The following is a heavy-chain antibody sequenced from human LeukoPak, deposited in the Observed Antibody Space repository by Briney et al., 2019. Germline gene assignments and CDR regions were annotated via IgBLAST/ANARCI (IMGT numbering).Heavy chain of an antibody. CDR3: ARETDSSPLGY. Sequence: GGSLRLSCAASGFTFSSFEMNWVRQAPGKGLEWVSYISHSANTIYYADSVKGRFTISRDNAKSSLYLQMNSLRAEDTAVYYCARETDSSPLGYWGQGTLVTVSS. J-gene: IGHJ4*02. CDR2: ISHSANTI. D-gene: IGHD6-13*01. CDR1: GFTFSSFE. V-gene: IGHV3-48*03.